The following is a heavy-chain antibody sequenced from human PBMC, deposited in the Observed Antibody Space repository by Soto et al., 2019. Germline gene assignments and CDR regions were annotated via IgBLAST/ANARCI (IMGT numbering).Heavy chain of an antibody. Sequence: QVQLVQSGAEVKKPGASVKVSCKASGYTFTSYYMHWVRQAPGQGLEWMGIINPSGGSTSYAQKLQGRVTMPRDTSTSTVYMELSSLRCEDTAVYYCARELAVYCSGGSCFSSDVYYYYYGMDVWGQGTTITVSS. D-gene: IGHD2-15*01. V-gene: IGHV1-46*04. CDR3: ARELAVYCSGGSCFSSDVYYYYYGMDV. CDR2: INPSGGST. CDR1: GYTFTSYY. J-gene: IGHJ6*02.